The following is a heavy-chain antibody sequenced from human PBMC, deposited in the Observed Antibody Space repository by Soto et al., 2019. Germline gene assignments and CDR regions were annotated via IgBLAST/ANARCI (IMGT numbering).Heavy chain of an antibody. CDR1: GITFVSYA. Sequence: EVQLLESGGDLVQPGESLRLSCAASGITFVSYARSWFRQAPGKGLEWISAVSTTGDTTHYAESVKGRFTIARDNSKNTLYLHMNSLRAEDTAVYYCAARRYCDGGGCYCPDHWGQGTLVTVSS. D-gene: IGHD2-15*01. CDR3: AARRYCDGGGCYCPDH. J-gene: IGHJ4*02. V-gene: IGHV3-23*01. CDR2: VSTTGDTT.